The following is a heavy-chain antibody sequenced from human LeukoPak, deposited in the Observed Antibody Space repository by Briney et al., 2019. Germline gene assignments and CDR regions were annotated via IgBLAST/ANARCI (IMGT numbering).Heavy chain of an antibody. CDR1: GFTYSSYN. Sequence: GGSLRLSCAASGFTYSSYNMNWVRQAPGKGLEWVSYISSSSSTIYYADSVKGRFTISRDNAKNSLYLQMNGLRAEDTAVYYCASETRSGSGRYYYYGMDVWGQGTTVTVSS. CDR2: ISSSSSTI. J-gene: IGHJ6*02. CDR3: ASETRSGSGRYYYYGMDV. D-gene: IGHD3-10*01. V-gene: IGHV3-48*04.